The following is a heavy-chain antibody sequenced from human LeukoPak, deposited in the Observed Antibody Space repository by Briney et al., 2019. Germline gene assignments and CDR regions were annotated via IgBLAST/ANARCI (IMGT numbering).Heavy chain of an antibody. CDR3: ARGSYRYD. CDR2: INPNPNSGGT. J-gene: IGHJ4*02. CDR1: GYTFTDYY. D-gene: IGHD1-26*01. V-gene: IGHV1-2*02. Sequence: ASVKVSCKASGYTFTDYYLHWVRQAPGQGLEWVGWINPNPNSGGTSYAQKFQGRVTMTRDTSINTAYMELSGLRSDDTAVYFCARGSYRYDWGQGTLVTVSS.